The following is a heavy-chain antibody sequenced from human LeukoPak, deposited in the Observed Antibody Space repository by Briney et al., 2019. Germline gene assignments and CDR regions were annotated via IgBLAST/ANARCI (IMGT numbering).Heavy chain of an antibody. Sequence: PSETLSLTCTVSGGSITSSGYYWGWVRQPPGKGLEWIGEINHSGSTNYNPSLKSRVTISVDTSKNQFSLKLSSVTAADTAVYYCARGPFAPYSSSLLWYFDYWGQGTLVTVSS. V-gene: IGHV4-39*07. CDR1: GGSITSSGYY. CDR3: ARGPFAPYSSSLLWYFDY. J-gene: IGHJ4*02. CDR2: INHSGST. D-gene: IGHD6-13*01.